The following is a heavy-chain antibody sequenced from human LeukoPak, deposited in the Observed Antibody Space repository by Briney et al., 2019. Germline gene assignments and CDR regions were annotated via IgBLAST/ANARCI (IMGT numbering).Heavy chain of an antibody. J-gene: IGHJ3*02. CDR1: GFSFRSAW. CDR2: IKSKTDDGTT. V-gene: IGHV3-15*01. Sequence: PGGSLRLSCAASGFSFRSAWMSWVRQAPGKGLEWVGRIKSKTDDGTTDYAAPVKGRLSISRDDSKNTLYLQMNRPITEDTAVYYCATADFWSGYYRDAFDIWGQGTMVTVSS. D-gene: IGHD3-3*01. CDR3: ATADFWSGYYRDAFDI.